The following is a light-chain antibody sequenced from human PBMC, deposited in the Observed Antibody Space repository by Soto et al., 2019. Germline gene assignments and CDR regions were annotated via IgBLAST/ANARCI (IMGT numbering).Light chain of an antibody. CDR3: QQYKDYVYT. CDR1: QSISSW. V-gene: IGKV1-5*03. J-gene: IGKJ2*01. Sequence: DIHMTQSPSTLSASVRDRVTITCRASQSISSWLAWYQQKPGKAPKLLIYKASTLKSGVPSRFSGSGSGTEFTLAISSLQPDDFATYYCQQYKDYVYTFGQGTKVDI. CDR2: KAS.